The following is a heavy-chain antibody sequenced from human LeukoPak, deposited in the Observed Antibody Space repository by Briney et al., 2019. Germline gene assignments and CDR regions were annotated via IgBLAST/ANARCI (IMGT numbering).Heavy chain of an antibody. CDR2: ISSSSSYI. J-gene: IGHJ6*02. CDR1: GFTFSSYS. CDR3: ARYLQERSWLTTYYYYYYGMDV. V-gene: IGHV3-21*01. D-gene: IGHD3-22*01. Sequence: GGSLRLSCAASGFTFSSYSMNWVRQAPGKGLECVSSISSSSSYIYYADSVKGRFTISRDNAKNSLYLQMNSLRAEDTAVYYCARYLQERSWLTTYYYYYYGMDVWGQGTTVTVSS.